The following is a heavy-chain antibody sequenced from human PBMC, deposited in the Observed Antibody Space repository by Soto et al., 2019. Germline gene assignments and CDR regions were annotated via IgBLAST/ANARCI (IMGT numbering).Heavy chain of an antibody. J-gene: IGHJ4*02. V-gene: IGHV3-23*01. CDR1: GFTFSDYG. CDR3: AKTFGSNWLPEY. CDR2: ISVSACNT. Sequence: EVQLLESGGGLVQPGGSLRLSCAASGFTFSDYGMNWVRQAPGKGLEWVAAISVSACNTYYVDSVKGRFSTSRDNSKSTLYLDMNTLTVEYTALYYCAKTFGSNWLPEYWCQGNLVTVAS. D-gene: IGHD1-1*01.